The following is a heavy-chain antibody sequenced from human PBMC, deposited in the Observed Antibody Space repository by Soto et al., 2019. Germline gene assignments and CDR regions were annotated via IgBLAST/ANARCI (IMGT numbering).Heavy chain of an antibody. Sequence: EVQLLESGGGLVQPGESLRLSCAASGITFSSYAMSWVRQIPGKGLEWVSSISGSSGITYYADSVKGRFTISRDNSKNTLYLQMNSLRAEDAAVYYCVKDVDDHTSPLLFDYWGQGTLVTVSS. CDR1: GITFSSYA. CDR2: ISGSSGIT. CDR3: VKDVDDHTSPLLFDY. V-gene: IGHV3-23*01. J-gene: IGHJ4*02. D-gene: IGHD1-26*01.